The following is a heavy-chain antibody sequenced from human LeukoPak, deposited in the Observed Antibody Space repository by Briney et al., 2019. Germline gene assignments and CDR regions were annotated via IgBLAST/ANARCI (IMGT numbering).Heavy chain of an antibody. CDR3: AKGVWMATRTSADY. Sequence: GGSLRLSCAASGFTFSSYGMHWVRQAPGKGLEWVAVISNDGSNKYYADSVKGRFTISRDNSKNTLYLQMNSLRAEDTAVYYCAKGVWMATRTSADYWGQGTLVTVSS. CDR2: ISNDGSNK. D-gene: IGHD5-24*01. J-gene: IGHJ4*02. CDR1: GFTFSSYG. V-gene: IGHV3-30*18.